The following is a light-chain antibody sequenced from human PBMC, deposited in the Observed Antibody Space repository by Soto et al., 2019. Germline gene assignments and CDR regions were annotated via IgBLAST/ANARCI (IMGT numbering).Light chain of an antibody. CDR1: QSVSSSF. Sequence: IVLTQSPGTLSLSPGERATLSCRASQSVSSSFLAWYQQKPGQAPRLLIYGASIRATGIPDRFSGSGSGTDFTLTISRLETEDFAVYYCPQYCSSPFTFGQGTRLEIK. CDR3: PQYCSSPFT. V-gene: IGKV3-20*01. J-gene: IGKJ5*01. CDR2: GAS.